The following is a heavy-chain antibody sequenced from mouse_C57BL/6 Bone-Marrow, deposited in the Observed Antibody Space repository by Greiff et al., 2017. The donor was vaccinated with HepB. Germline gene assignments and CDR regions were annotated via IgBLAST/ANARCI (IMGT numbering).Heavy chain of an antibody. Sequence: QVHVKQPGAELVKPGASVKLSCKASGYTFTSYWMQWVKQRPGQGLEWIGEIDPSDSYTNYNQKFKGKATLTVDTSSSTAYMQLSSLTSEDSAVYYCARSPYSNYYAMDYWGQGTSVTVSS. CDR1: GYTFTSYW. J-gene: IGHJ4*01. CDR3: ARSPYSNYYAMDY. V-gene: IGHV1-50*01. D-gene: IGHD2-5*01. CDR2: IDPSDSYT.